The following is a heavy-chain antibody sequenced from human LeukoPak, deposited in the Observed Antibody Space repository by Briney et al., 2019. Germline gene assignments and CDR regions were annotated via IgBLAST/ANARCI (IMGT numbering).Heavy chain of an antibody. V-gene: IGHV1-69*13. CDR3: ASGYSSSWYMDY. CDR2: IIPIFGTA. Sequence: SVKVSCKASGGTFSSYAISWVRQAPGQGLEWMGGIIPIFGTANYAQKFQGRVTITADESTSTAYMELSSLRSEDTAVYYCASGYSSSWYMDYWGQGTLVTVSS. J-gene: IGHJ4*02. D-gene: IGHD6-13*01. CDR1: GGTFSSYA.